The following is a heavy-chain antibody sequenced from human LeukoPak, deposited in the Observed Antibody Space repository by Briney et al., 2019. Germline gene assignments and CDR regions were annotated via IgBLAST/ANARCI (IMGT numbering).Heavy chain of an antibody. CDR1: GFTFSSYA. CDR3: ARDGGSSWNFDY. J-gene: IGHJ4*02. D-gene: IGHD6-13*01. V-gene: IGHV3-30-3*01. Sequence: GGSLRPSCAASGFTFSSYAMHWVRQAPGKGLEWVAVISYDGSNKYYADSVKGRFTISRDNSKNTLYLQMNSLRAEDTAVYYCARDGGSSWNFDYWGQGTLVTVSS. CDR2: ISYDGSNK.